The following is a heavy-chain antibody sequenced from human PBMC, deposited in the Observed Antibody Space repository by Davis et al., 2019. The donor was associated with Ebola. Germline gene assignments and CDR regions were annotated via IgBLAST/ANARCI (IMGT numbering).Heavy chain of an antibody. CDR3: ARGDWDFWSGYYAH. CDR2: INHSGST. Sequence: SQTLSLTCAVYGGSFSGYYWSWIRQPPGKGLEWIGEINHSGSTNYNPSLKSRVPISVDTSKNQFSLKLSSVTAADTAVYYCARGDWDFWSGYYAHWGQGTLVTVSS. J-gene: IGHJ4*02. CDR1: GGSFSGYY. V-gene: IGHV4-34*01. D-gene: IGHD3-3*01.